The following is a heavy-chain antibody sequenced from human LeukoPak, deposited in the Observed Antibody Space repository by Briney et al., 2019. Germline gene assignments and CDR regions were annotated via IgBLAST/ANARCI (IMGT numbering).Heavy chain of an antibody. J-gene: IGHJ4*02. CDR2: INHSGST. Sequence: SETLSLTCAVYGGSFSGYYWSWIRQPPGKGLEWIGEINHSGSTNYNPSLKSRVTISVDTSKNQFSLKLSSVTAADTAVCYCARLYYDSSGYYQICYFDYWGQGTLVTVSS. V-gene: IGHV4-34*01. CDR3: ARLYYDSSGYYQICYFDY. CDR1: GGSFSGYY. D-gene: IGHD3-22*01.